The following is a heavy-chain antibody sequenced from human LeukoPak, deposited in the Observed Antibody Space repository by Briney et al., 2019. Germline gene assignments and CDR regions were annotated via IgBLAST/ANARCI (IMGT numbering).Heavy chain of an antibody. J-gene: IGHJ4*02. CDR1: GGSISSSSYY. CDR3: ARHFLYDFWSGYPEVFDY. CDR2: IYYSGST. Sequence: SETLSLTRTVSGGSISSSSYYWGWIRQPPGKGLEWIGSIYYSGSTYYNPSLKSRVTISVDTSKNQFSLKLSSVTAADAAVYYCARHFLYDFWSGYPEVFDYWGQGTLVTVSS. V-gene: IGHV4-39*01. D-gene: IGHD3-3*01.